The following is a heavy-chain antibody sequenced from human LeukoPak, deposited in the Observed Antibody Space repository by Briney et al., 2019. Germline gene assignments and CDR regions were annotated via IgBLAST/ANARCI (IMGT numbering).Heavy chain of an antibody. J-gene: IGHJ2*01. CDR2: IYYSGST. V-gene: IGHV4-59*01. Sequence: PSETLSLTCTVSSGSISGYYWNWTRQPPGKGLEWIGCIYYSGSTNYNPSLKSRVSISVDTSKDQFSLKLSSVTAADTAVYYCARVPLSDWYFDLWGRGTLVTVSS. CDR3: ARVPLSDWYFDL. CDR1: SGSISGYY.